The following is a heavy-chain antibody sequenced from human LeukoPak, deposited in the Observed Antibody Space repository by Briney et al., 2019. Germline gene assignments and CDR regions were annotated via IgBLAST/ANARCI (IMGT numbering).Heavy chain of an antibody. CDR2: VSYSGNT. J-gene: IGHJ6*02. D-gene: IGHD6-19*01. CDR3: VRAGYCSATSCQWVPLV. Sequence: SETLSLTCTVSGGSISTYYWVCIRQSPGKELEWIGYVSYSGNTNYNPSLESRVTISVDTSKNQLSLKLSSMTAADTAVYYCVRAGYCSATSCQWVPLVWGQGTTVTVSS. CDR1: GGSISTYY. V-gene: IGHV4-59*01.